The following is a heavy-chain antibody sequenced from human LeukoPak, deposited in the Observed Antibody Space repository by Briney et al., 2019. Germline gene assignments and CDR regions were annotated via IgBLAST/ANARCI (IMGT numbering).Heavy chain of an antibody. CDR3: ARYQNSFDY. Sequence: PSETLSLTCTVSGGSISSYYWSWIRQPPGKGLEWIGYIYYSGSTNYNPSLKSRVTISVDTSKNQFSLKLSSVTAADTTVYYRARYQNSFDYWGQGTLVTVSS. CDR1: GGSISSYY. V-gene: IGHV4-59*01. CDR2: IYYSGST. J-gene: IGHJ4*02.